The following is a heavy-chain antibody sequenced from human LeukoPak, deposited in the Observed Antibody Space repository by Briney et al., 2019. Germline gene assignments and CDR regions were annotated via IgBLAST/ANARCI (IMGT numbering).Heavy chain of an antibody. CDR2: INPNSGGT. CDR1: GYTFTGYY. J-gene: IGHJ4*02. V-gene: IGHV1-2*02. CDR3: AREDTAMEGPDY. Sequence: ASVKVSCKASGYTFTGYYMHWVRQAPGQGLEWMGWINPNSGGTNYAQKFQGRVTMTRDTSISTAYMELSRLRSDDTAVYYCAREDTAMEGPDYWGQGTLVTVSS. D-gene: IGHD5-18*01.